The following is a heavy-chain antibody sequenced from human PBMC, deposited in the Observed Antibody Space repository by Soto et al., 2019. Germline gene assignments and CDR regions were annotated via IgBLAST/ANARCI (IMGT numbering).Heavy chain of an antibody. CDR3: ARRTVVTASTYWYFDL. Sequence: EVQMLESGGGLVQPGGSLRLSCAVSGFTFNTYAMSWVRQAPGKGLEWVSGIDGSGRNTFYADSLKGRFANYRDNSKNALFLQMNSLRAEDTAVYYCARRTVVTASTYWYFDLWGRGTLFAVSS. J-gene: IGHJ2*01. V-gene: IGHV3-23*01. CDR2: IDGSGRNT. CDR1: GFTFNTYA. D-gene: IGHD2-21*02.